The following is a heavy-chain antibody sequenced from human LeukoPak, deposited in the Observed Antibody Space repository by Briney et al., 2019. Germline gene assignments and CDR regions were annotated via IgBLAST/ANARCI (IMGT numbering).Heavy chain of an antibody. V-gene: IGHV3-15*01. J-gene: IGHJ4*02. CDR1: GFTFSNAW. Sequence: GGSLRLSCAASGFTFSNAWMSWVRQAPGKGLEWVGRIKSKTDGGTTDYAAPVKGRFTISRGDSKNTLYLQMNSLKTEDTAVYYCTTGGYYDYVWGSYRYTARPYYFDYWGQGTLVTVSS. CDR3: TTGGYYDYVWGSYRYTARPYYFDY. D-gene: IGHD3-16*02. CDR2: IKSKTDGGTT.